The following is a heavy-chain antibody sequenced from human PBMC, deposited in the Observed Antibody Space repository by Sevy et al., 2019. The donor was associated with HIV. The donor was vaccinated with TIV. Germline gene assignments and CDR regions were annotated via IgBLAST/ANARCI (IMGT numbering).Heavy chain of an antibody. CDR2: ISYDGSNE. D-gene: IGHD6-13*01. CDR3: AKAARIAAAGTSYFDY. V-gene: IGHV3-30*18. Sequence: GGSLRLSCAASGFTISSYGMHWVRQAPGKGLEWVAVISYDGSNEYYADSVKGRFTISRDNSKNTLYLQMNSLRAEDTAVYYCAKAARIAAAGTSYFDYWGQGTLVTVSS. CDR1: GFTISSYG. J-gene: IGHJ4*02.